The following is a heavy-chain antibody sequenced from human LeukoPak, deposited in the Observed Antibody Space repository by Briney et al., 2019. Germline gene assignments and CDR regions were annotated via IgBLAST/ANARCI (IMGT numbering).Heavy chain of an antibody. CDR2: IRSSGSTI. CDR3: ARDFGRWFLDY. D-gene: IGHD4-23*01. Sequence: PGGSLRLSCAAPGFTFSSYEMIWVRQAPGKGLEWVSYIRSSGSTIYYADSVKGRFTISRDNAKNSLYLQMNSLRAEDTAVYYCARDFGRWFLDYWGQGTLVTVSS. V-gene: IGHV3-48*03. CDR1: GFTFSSYE. J-gene: IGHJ4*02.